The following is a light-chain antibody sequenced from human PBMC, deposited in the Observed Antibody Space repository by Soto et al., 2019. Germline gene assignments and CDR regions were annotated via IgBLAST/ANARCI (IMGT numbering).Light chain of an antibody. J-gene: IGKJ4*01. CDR3: QQYDNIILS. CDR2: GAS. CDR1: QYIGNY. V-gene: IGKV1-33*01. Sequence: IRLTQSPTSLSASVGDRVTITCQASQYIGNYLNWYQQKPGEAPRLLISGASNLEPGVPSRFSGGGSWADFTFIISSLQPEDVATYSCQQYDNIILSFGGGTKVEIK.